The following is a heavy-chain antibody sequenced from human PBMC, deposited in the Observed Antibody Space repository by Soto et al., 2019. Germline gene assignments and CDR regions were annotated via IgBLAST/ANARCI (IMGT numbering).Heavy chain of an antibody. CDR1: GYTFTSYG. D-gene: IGHD3-9*01. Sequence: ASVKVSCKASGYTFTSYGISWVRQAPGQGLEWMGWISAYNGNTNYAQKLQGRVTMTTDTSTSTAYMELRSLRSDDTAVYYCARAENAYDILTGYHFDYWGQGTLVTVSS. CDR3: ARAENAYDILTGYHFDY. J-gene: IGHJ4*02. CDR2: ISAYNGNT. V-gene: IGHV1-18*01.